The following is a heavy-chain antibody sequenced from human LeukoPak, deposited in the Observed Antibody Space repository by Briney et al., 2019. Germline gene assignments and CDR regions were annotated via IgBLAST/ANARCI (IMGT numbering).Heavy chain of an antibody. J-gene: IGHJ4*02. Sequence: GGSLRLSCAASGFTFSSYGMSWVCQAPGKGLEWVSTISGGGYATYYADSVKGRFSISRDNSMDTLYLQMNSLRAEDTAVYYCAREVAHDILTGYDYWGQGTLVTVSS. CDR1: GFTFSSYG. CDR3: AREVAHDILTGYDY. CDR2: ISGGGYAT. D-gene: IGHD3-9*01. V-gene: IGHV3-23*01.